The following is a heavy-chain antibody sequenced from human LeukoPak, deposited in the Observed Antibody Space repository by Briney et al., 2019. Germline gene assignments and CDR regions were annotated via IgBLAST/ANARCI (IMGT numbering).Heavy chain of an antibody. CDR2: TYYKSAWYN. D-gene: IGHD6-19*01. Sequence: SQTLSLTCAISGDSVSRDSIAWNWIRQSPSRGLEWLGRTYYKSAWYNDYAVSVKGRIIIDPDTSKNQFSLQLNSVTPEDTAVYYCARGTGWPQFDYWGQGTLVTVSS. V-gene: IGHV6-1*01. J-gene: IGHJ4*02. CDR1: GDSVSRDSIA. CDR3: ARGTGWPQFDY.